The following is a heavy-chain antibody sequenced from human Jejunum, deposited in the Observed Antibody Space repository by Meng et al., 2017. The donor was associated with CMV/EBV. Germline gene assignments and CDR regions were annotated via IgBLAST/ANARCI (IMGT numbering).Heavy chain of an antibody. CDR3: ARQAGTY. Sequence: LSCAGSGFTFSNYWMSWVRQAPGKGLECVANIKEDGTEKYYVDSVKGRFTISRDNAKNSLYLQMNSLRAEDTAVYYCARQAGTYWGQGTLVTVSS. CDR2: IKEDGTEK. D-gene: IGHD6-13*01. J-gene: IGHJ4*02. V-gene: IGHV3-7*01. CDR1: GFTFSNYW.